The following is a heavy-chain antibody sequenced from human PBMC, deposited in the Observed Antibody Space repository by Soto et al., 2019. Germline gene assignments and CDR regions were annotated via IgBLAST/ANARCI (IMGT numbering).Heavy chain of an antibody. J-gene: IGHJ4*02. D-gene: IGHD1-7*01. V-gene: IGHV1-18*04. Sequence: GASVKVSCKASGYTFTSYGISWVRQAPGQGLEWMGWISAYNGNTNYAQKLQGRVTMTTDTSTSTAYMELRSLRSDDTAVYYCARDSRSKLRGRSHPCDYWGQGTLVTVSS. CDR3: ARDSRSKLRGRSHPCDY. CDR1: GYTFTSYG. CDR2: ISAYNGNT.